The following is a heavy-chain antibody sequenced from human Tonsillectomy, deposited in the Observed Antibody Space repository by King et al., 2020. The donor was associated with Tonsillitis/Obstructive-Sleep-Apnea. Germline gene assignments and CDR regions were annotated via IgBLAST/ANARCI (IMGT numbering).Heavy chain of an antibody. D-gene: IGHD3-3*01. CDR2: ISESASST. CDR3: AKDGWSH. V-gene: IGHV3-23*04. J-gene: IGHJ4*02. Sequence: VQLVESGGGLVQPGGSLRLSCAASGFTFSSYTMSWFRQAPGKGLEWVSAISESASSTHYADSVKGRFTISRDNSRNTLFLQMNSLRAEDTAVYYCAKDGWSHWGQGTLVTVSS. CDR1: GFTFSSYT.